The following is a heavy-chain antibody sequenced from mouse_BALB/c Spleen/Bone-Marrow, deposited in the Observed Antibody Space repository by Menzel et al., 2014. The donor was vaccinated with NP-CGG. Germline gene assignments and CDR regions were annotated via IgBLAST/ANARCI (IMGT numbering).Heavy chain of an antibody. D-gene: IGHD1-2*01. J-gene: IGHJ1*01. CDR1: GYTFTNYF. CDR3: TRSGYYGYGWYFDV. Sequence: VQLQQSGAELVKPGASVKLSCRVSGYTFTNYFVYWVKQRPGQGLEWIGEINPSNDTPNFNEKFKSKATLTVDKSSSTAYMQLSSLTSVDSAVYYCTRSGYYGYGWYFDVWGAGTTVTVSS. V-gene: IGHV1S81*02. CDR2: INPSNDTP.